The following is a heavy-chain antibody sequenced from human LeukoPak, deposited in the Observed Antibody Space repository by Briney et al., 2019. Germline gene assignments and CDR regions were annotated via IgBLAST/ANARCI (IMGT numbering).Heavy chain of an antibody. CDR2: IYHSGST. CDR1: GGSISSGGYY. Sequence: SETLSLTCTVSGGSISSGGYYWSWIRQPPGKGLEWIGEIYHSGSTNYNPSLKSRVTISVDKSKNQFSLKLSSVTAADTAVYYCARGPPAVTCFDYWGQGTLVTVSS. V-gene: IGHV4-30-2*01. D-gene: IGHD4-17*01. CDR3: ARGPPAVTCFDY. J-gene: IGHJ4*02.